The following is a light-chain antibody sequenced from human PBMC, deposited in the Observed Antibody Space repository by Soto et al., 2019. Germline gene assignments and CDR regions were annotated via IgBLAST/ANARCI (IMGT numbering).Light chain of an antibody. CDR2: DVS. CDR3: CSFAGINNLV. CDR1: SSDVGGYNS. V-gene: IGLV2-8*01. J-gene: IGLJ1*01. Sequence: QAVVTQPPSASGSPGQSVTISCTGTSSDVGGYNSVSWYQQYPGKAPKLMIYDVSKRPSGVPDRFSGSKSDNTASLTVSGLQAEDEADYYCCSFAGINNLVFGTGTKVTVL.